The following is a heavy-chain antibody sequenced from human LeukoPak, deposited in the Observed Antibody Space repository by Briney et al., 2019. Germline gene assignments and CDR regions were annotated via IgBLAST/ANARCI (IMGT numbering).Heavy chain of an antibody. Sequence: PSETLSLTCTASGGSISSYYWSWIRQPPGKGLEWIWYIYYSGSTNYNPSLKSRVTISVDTSKNQFSLKLSSVTAADTAVYYCARGRTIFGVVTAGYWGQGTLVTVSS. V-gene: IGHV4-59*01. CDR2: IYYSGST. J-gene: IGHJ4*02. D-gene: IGHD3-3*01. CDR3: ARGRTIFGVVTAGY. CDR1: GGSISSYY.